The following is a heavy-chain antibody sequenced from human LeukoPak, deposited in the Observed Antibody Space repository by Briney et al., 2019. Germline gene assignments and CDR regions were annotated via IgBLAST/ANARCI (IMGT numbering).Heavy chain of an antibody. Sequence: GGSLRLSCAASGFNFGIYWMGWVRQAPGKGLEWVAHIKEDGSAKYYVDSVKGRFTISRENAKNSVYLQMNSLRAEDTAVYYCARECGGDCYSDYWGQETLVTVSS. D-gene: IGHD2-21*02. CDR2: IKEDGSAK. V-gene: IGHV3-7*01. CDR1: GFNFGIYW. J-gene: IGHJ4*02. CDR3: ARECGGDCYSDY.